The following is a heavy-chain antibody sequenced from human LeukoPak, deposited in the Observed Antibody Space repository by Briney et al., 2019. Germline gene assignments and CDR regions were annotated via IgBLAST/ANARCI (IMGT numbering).Heavy chain of an antibody. CDR1: GGTFSGYA. CDR2: IIPIFGTA. Sequence: GASVKVSCKASGGTFSGYAISWVRQAPGQGLEWVGGIIPIFGTANYAQKFQGRVTITTDESTSTAYKELSSLRSEDTGVYYRARVDIVVIPAAMGGGLFDPWGQGTLVTVSS. CDR3: ARVDIVVIPAAMGGGLFDP. D-gene: IGHD2-2*03. V-gene: IGHV1-69*05. J-gene: IGHJ5*02.